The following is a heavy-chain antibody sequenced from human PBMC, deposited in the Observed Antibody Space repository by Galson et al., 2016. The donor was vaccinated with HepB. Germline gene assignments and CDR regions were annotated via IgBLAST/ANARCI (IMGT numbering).Heavy chain of an antibody. Sequence: SLRLSCAASGFTFSSYSMNWVRQAPGKGLEWVSSISSRSTYIYYADLVKGRFTIFRDNAKNSLYLQMNSLRAEDTAVYYCARESWNSNYDVWSGYSDYWGQGTLVTVSS. CDR3: ARESWNSNYDVWSGYSDY. CDR1: GFTFSSYS. V-gene: IGHV3-21*01. CDR2: ISSRSTYI. D-gene: IGHD3-3*01. J-gene: IGHJ4*02.